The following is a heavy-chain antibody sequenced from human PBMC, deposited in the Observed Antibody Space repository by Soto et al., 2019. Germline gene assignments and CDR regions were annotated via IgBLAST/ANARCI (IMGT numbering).Heavy chain of an antibody. J-gene: IGHJ4*02. Sequence: QVQLQQSGPGLVKPSQTLSLTCAISGDSVSSNNAAWHWIRQSPSRGLEWLGRTYYRSKWFNDYAVSVRSRITINPDTSKNQFSLQLTSVTHEDTAVYYCARLSERYSSGWTPFDYWGQGTLVTVSS. D-gene: IGHD6-19*01. CDR2: TYYRSKWFN. V-gene: IGHV6-1*01. CDR3: ARLSERYSSGWTPFDY. CDR1: GDSVSSNNAA.